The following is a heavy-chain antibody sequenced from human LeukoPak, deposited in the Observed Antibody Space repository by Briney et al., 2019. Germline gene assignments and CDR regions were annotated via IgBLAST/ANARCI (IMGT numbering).Heavy chain of an antibody. D-gene: IGHD3-10*01. CDR1: GFTFSSYG. Sequence: GGSLRPSCAASGFTFSSYGMSWVRQAPGKGLEWVSGISGSGGSTYYADSVKGRFTISRDNSKNMLYLQMNSLRAEDTAVYYCAKDNYGSSVYWGQGTLVTVSS. CDR3: AKDNYGSSVY. CDR2: ISGSGGST. V-gene: IGHV3-23*01. J-gene: IGHJ4*02.